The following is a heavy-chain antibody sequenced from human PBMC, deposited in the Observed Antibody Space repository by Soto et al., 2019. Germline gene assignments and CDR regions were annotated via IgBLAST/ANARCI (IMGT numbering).Heavy chain of an antibody. CDR3: AKDTGSSGWYDY. Sequence: GGSLRLSCAASGFTFSSYWMHWVRQAPGKGLEWVSLISWDGGNTYYADSVKGRFTISRDNSKNSLYLQMNSLRAEDTALYYCAKDTGSSGWYDYWGQGTLVTVSS. V-gene: IGHV3-43*01. D-gene: IGHD6-19*01. CDR1: GFTFSSYW. J-gene: IGHJ4*02. CDR2: ISWDGGNT.